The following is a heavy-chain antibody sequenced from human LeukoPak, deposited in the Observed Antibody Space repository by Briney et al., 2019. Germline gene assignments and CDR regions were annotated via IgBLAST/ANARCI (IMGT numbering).Heavy chain of an antibody. CDR1: GYTFTYYV. J-gene: IGHJ4*02. Sequence: ASVKVSCKTSGYTFTYYVISWVRQAPGQGLEWMGWINAYNGNTNDAQKFQGRVTMTTDTSTSTAYMELRSLRSDDTAVYYCARGEKPYDYWGQGTLVSVSS. CDR2: INAYNGNT. V-gene: IGHV1-18*01. D-gene: IGHD1-26*01. CDR3: ARGEKPYDY.